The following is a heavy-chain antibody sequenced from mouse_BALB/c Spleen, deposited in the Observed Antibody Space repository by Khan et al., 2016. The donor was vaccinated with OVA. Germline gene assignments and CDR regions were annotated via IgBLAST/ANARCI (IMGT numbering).Heavy chain of an antibody. CDR3: ARRVVYGRFAY. D-gene: IGHD1-1*01. CDR1: GYTFTTYW. CDR2: INPSTGYT. Sequence: VQLQQSGAELAKPGASVKMSCTASGYTFTTYWIHWIKQRPGQGLEGFGYINPSTGYTEYNKNLKDMDPLTAAESSSTAYMQLNGLTSADSAGYVCARRVVYGRFAYGGQGTLVTATA. V-gene: IGHV1-7*01. J-gene: IGHJ3*01.